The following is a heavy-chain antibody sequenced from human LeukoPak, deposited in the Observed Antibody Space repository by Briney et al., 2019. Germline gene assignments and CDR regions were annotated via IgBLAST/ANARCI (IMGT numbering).Heavy chain of an antibody. CDR3: RGGWSNFDY. CDR2: INHSGST. D-gene: IGHD6-19*01. V-gene: IGHV4-39*07. J-gene: IGHJ4*02. Sequence: SETLSLTCTVSGGSISSSNYYWNWIRQPPGKGLEWIGEINHSGSTNYNPSLKSRVTISVDTSKNQFSLKLSSVTAADTAVYYCRGGWSNFDYWGQGTLVTVSS. CDR1: GGSISSSNYY.